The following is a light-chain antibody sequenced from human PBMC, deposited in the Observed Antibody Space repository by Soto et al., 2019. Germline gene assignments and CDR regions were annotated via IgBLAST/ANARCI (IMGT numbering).Light chain of an antibody. CDR3: QSYDSSLSSYV. J-gene: IGLJ1*01. V-gene: IGLV1-40*01. CDR1: SSNIGAGFD. CDR2: GNN. Sequence: QSALTQPPSVSGAPGQRVTISCTGSSSNIGAGFDVHWYQQLPGTAPKLLIYGNNNRPSGVPDRFSGSKSDTSASLAITGLQAEDEADFYCQSYDSSLSSYVFGTGTKLTVL.